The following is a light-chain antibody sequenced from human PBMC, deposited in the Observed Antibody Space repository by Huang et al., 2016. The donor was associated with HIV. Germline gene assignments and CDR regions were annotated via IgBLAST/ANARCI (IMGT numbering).Light chain of an antibody. Sequence: AIRMTQSPSSLSASTGDRVTITCRASQSISSYLAWYQQKPGKAPKLLISSASTLQGGVPSRFSGSGFGTDFTLTISSLQSEDLGTYYCQQYYIYPHAFGQGTKLEI. J-gene: IGKJ2*01. CDR3: QQYYIYPHA. CDR1: QSISSY. V-gene: IGKV1-8*01. CDR2: SAS.